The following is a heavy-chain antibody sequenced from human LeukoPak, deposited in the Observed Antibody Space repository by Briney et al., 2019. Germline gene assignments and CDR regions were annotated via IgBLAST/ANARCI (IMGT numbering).Heavy chain of an antibody. J-gene: IGHJ5*02. CDR1: GYTFTGYY. Sequence: ASVKVSCKASGYTFTGYYMRWVRQAPGQGLEWMGWINPNSGGTNYAQKFQGWVTMTRDTSISTAYMELSRLRSDDTAVYYCARGYCSGGSCYFDPWGQGTLVTVSS. D-gene: IGHD2-15*01. CDR3: ARGYCSGGSCYFDP. V-gene: IGHV1-2*04. CDR2: INPNSGGT.